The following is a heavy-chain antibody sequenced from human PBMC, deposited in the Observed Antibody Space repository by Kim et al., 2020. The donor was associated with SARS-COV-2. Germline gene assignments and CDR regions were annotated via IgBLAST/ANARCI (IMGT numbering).Heavy chain of an antibody. V-gene: IGHV3-23*01. D-gene: IGHD6-13*01. J-gene: IGHJ6*02. Sequence: SVKGRFTNTSDNSKNTLYQQLNSLRAEDTAVYYCAKGSGSSPYYYYGMDVWGQGTTVTVSS. CDR3: AKGSGSSPYYYYGMDV.